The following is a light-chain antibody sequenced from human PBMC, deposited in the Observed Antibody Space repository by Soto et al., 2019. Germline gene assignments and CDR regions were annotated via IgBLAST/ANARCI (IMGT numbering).Light chain of an antibody. V-gene: IGLV2-14*01. CDR1: SSDVGGYNY. CDR3: SSYTSSSTYVV. Sequence: QSALTQPASVSGSPGQSITISCTGNSSDVGGYNYVSWYQQHPGKAPKFMIYDVSNRPSGVSNRFSGSKSGNTASLTISGLQAEDEADYYCSSYTSSSTYVVFGGGTKVTVL. J-gene: IGLJ2*01. CDR2: DVS.